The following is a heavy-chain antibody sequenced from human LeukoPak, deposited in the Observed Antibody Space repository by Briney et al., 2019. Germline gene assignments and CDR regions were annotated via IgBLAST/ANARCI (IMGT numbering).Heavy chain of an antibody. V-gene: IGHV3-21*01. CDR1: GFTFSSYS. CDR3: ARVPDRYCGGDCYST. CDR2: ISSSSSYI. D-gene: IGHD2-21*02. Sequence: PGGSLRLSCAASGFTFSSYSMNWVRQAPGKGLEWVSSISSSSSYIYYADSVKGRFTISRENAKNSLYLQMNSMRAEDTAVYYCARVPDRYCGGDCYSTWGQGTLVTVSS. J-gene: IGHJ5*02.